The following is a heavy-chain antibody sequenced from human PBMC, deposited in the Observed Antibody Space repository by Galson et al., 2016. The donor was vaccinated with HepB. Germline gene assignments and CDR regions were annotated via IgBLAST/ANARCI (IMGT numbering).Heavy chain of an antibody. Sequence: CAISGDSVSSGSAAWNWIRQSPSRGPQWLGRTYYRSSWSYDYAASVRSRISIDPDTSKNQFSLQLNSVTPEDTAVYYCARAYWYGGNYNVDYWSQDPRSPSPQ. CDR3: ARAYWYGGNYNVDY. J-gene: IGHJ4*01. D-gene: IGHD4-23*01. CDR2: TYYRSSWSY. V-gene: IGHV6-1*01. CDR1: GDSVSSGSAA.